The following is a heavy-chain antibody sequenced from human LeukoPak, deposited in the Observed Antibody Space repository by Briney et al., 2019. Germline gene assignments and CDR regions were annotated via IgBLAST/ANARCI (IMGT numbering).Heavy chain of an antibody. V-gene: IGHV4-4*09. CDR3: ARLYDFWSGYQGWFDP. CDR2: IYTSGST. Sequence: SETLSLTCTVSGGSISSYYWSWIRQPPGKGLEWIGYIYTSGSTNYNPSLKSRVTISVDTSKNQFSLKLSSVTAADTAVYYCARLYDFWSGYQGWFDPWGQGTLVTVSS. CDR1: GGSISSYY. D-gene: IGHD3-3*01. J-gene: IGHJ5*02.